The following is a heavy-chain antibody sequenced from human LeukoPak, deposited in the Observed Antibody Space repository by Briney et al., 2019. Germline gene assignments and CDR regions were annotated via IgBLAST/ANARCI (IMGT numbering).Heavy chain of an antibody. D-gene: IGHD6-13*01. V-gene: IGHV4-34*01. Sequence: PSETLSLTCAVYGGSFSGYYWSWIRQPPGKGLEWIGEINHSGSTNYNPSLKSRVTISVDTSKNQFSLKLSSVTAADTAVYYCASHRAGSSWYANDYWGQGTLVTVS. CDR1: GGSFSGYY. J-gene: IGHJ4*02. CDR3: ASHRAGSSWYANDY. CDR2: INHSGST.